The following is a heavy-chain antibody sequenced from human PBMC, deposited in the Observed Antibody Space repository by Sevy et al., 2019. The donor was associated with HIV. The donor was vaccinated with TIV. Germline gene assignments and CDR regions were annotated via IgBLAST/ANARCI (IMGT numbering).Heavy chain of an antibody. CDR1: GFTFSTYG. D-gene: IGHD4-17*01. V-gene: IGHV3-33*01. J-gene: IGHJ4*02. CDR3: ARDLEFYDYGDYGPAFMPDY. Sequence: GGSLRLSCAASGFTFSTYGMHWVRQAPGKGLERVAVMWFDGSNTYYADSVKGRFTISRDIAKNTLHLQMNSLRAEDTAVYYCARDLEFYDYGDYGPAFMPDYWRQGTLVTVSS. CDR2: MWFDGSNT.